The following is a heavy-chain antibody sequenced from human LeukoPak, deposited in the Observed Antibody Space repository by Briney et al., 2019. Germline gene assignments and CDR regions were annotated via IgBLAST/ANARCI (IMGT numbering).Heavy chain of an antibody. CDR2: ISGSSRPI. CDR3: AKDHFIVGADYYDSSGYYFPFDY. V-gene: IGHV3-48*01. Sequence: GGSLRLSCAASGFTFSSYSMNWVRQAPGRGLEWVSYISGSSRPIYYADSVKGRFTISRDNAKNSLYLQMNSLRAEDTAVYYCAKDHFIVGADYYDSSGYYFPFDYWGQGTLVTVSS. CDR1: GFTFSSYS. J-gene: IGHJ4*02. D-gene: IGHD3-22*01.